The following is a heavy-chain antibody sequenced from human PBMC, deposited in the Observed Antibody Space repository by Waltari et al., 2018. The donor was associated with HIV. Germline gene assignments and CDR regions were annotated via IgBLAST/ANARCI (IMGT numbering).Heavy chain of an antibody. J-gene: IGHJ4*02. V-gene: IGHV3-21*01. CDR2: ISSTSSFI. Sequence: EVQLVESGGGLVKPGGSLRLSCVASGFTFNTFSMKWVRQAPGKVLEWVSSISSTSSFIYYADSLKGRFTVSRDNAKNSLYLQINNLRADDTAVYYCASEDFWGGPHQWGQGTLVTVSS. D-gene: IGHD3-3*01. CDR1: GFTFNTFS. CDR3: ASEDFWGGPHQ.